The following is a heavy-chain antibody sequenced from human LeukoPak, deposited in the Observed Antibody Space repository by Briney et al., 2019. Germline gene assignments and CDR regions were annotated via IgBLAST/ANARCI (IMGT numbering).Heavy chain of an antibody. CDR3: ASGGPYNWFDP. CDR1: GGSISSGSYY. Sequence: PSETLSLTCTVSGGSISSGSYYWSWIRQPAGKGLEWIGRIYTSGSTNYNPSLKSRVTISVDTSKNQFSLKLSSVTAADTAVYYCASGGPYNWFDPWGQGTLVTVSS. D-gene: IGHD3-16*01. V-gene: IGHV4-61*02. CDR2: IYTSGST. J-gene: IGHJ5*02.